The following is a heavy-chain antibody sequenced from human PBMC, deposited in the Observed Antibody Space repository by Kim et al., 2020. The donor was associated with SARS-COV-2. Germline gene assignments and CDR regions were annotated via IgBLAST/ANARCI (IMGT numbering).Heavy chain of an antibody. CDR2: INPSGGST. D-gene: IGHD3-10*01. CDR1: GYTFTSYY. V-gene: IGHV1-46*01. J-gene: IGHJ6*02. CDR3: AREESTRGYYYYYYGMDV. Sequence: ASVKVSCKASGYTFTSYYMHWVRQAPGQGLEWMGIINPSGGSTSYAQKFQGRVTMTRDTSTSTVYMELSSLRSEDTAVYYCAREESTRGYYYYYYGMDVWGQGTTVTVSS.